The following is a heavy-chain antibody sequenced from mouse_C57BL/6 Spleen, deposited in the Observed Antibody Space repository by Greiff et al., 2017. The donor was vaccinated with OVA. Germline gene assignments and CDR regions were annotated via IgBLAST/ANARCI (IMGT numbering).Heavy chain of an antibody. V-gene: IGHV5-17*01. J-gene: IGHJ4*01. CDR2: ISSGSSTI. Sequence: EVQLVESGGGLVKPGGSLKLSCAASGFTFSDYGMHWVRQAPEKGLEWVAYISSGSSTIYYADTVKGRFTLSRDNAKNTLCLQMTSLRSEDTAMYYCARPGNYYAMDDWGQGTSVTVSS. CDR3: ARPGNYYAMDD. CDR1: GFTFSDYG.